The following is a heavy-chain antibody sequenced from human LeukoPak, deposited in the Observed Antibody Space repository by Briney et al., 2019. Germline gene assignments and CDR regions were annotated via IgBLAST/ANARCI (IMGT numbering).Heavy chain of an antibody. CDR2: ISSSSSYI. V-gene: IGHV3-21*01. CDR1: GFTFSSYS. J-gene: IGHJ6*03. D-gene: IGHD3-10*01. Sequence: GGSLRLSCAASGFTFSSYSMNWVRQAPGKGLEWVSYISSSSSYIYYADSVKGRFTISRDNSKNTLYLQMNSLRAEDTAVYYCAKVGGMVRGRAYYYYMDVWGKGTTVTISS. CDR3: AKVGGMVRGRAYYYYMDV.